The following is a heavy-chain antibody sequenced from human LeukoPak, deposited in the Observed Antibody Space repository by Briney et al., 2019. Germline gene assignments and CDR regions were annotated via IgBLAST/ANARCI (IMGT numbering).Heavy chain of an antibody. Sequence: PSETLSLTCTVSGGSISSYYWSWVRQTPGKGLEWIGNIYYSGSTYYNPSLKSRLTISLDTSQRQFSLRLCSVTAADTALYYCTRGSYDVLTGYSTLGEYWGQGTLVTVSS. CDR1: GGSISSYY. D-gene: IGHD3-9*01. CDR3: TRGSYDVLTGYSTLGEY. J-gene: IGHJ4*02. V-gene: IGHV4-59*04. CDR2: IYYSGST.